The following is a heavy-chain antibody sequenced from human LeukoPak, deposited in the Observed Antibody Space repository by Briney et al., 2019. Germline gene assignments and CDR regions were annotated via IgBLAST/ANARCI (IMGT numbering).Heavy chain of an antibody. Sequence: TGGSLRLPCGASGFTFDDHGMSWVRQAPGKGLEWVSGINWNGGSTGYADSVKGRFTISRDNAKNSLYLQMNSLRAEDTALYYCARANYGDYTNYYYYTDVWGKGTTVTVSS. CDR2: INWNGGST. CDR3: ARANYGDYTNYYYYTDV. D-gene: IGHD4-17*01. J-gene: IGHJ6*03. V-gene: IGHV3-20*04. CDR1: GFTFDDHG.